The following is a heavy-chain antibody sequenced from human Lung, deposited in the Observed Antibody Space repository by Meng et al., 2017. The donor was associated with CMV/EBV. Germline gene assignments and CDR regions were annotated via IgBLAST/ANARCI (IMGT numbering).Heavy chain of an antibody. D-gene: IGHD3-9*01. CDR2: ISHDESNK. V-gene: IGHV3-30-3*01. J-gene: IGHJ4*02. CDR3: ARDQGLRSFDWLFRY. Sequence: SCAASGYTFSSYPMHWVRQAPGKGLEWVAVISHDESNKYYAESMKGRFTISRDNSKNTLYLQMNSLRAEDTAVYYCARDQGLRSFDWLFRYWGQGXLVTVSS. CDR1: GYTFSSYP.